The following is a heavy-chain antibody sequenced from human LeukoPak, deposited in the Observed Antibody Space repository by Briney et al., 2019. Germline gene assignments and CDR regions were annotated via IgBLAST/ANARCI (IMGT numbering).Heavy chain of an antibody. Sequence: QTSETLSLTCTVSGGSIGSFFWSWIRQPPGKALEWIGYIHYSGSTKYNPSLKSRVTISVDTSENQFSLTLNSVTAADTAVYYCARLIFSGSFRTDYFDYWGQGILVIVSS. V-gene: IGHV4-59*01. CDR1: GGSIGSFF. CDR3: ARLIFSGSFRTDYFDY. CDR2: IHYSGST. D-gene: IGHD1-26*01. J-gene: IGHJ4*02.